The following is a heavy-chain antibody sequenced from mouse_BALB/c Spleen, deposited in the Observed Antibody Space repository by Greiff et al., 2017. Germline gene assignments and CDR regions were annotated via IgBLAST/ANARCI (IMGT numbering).Heavy chain of an antibody. CDR3: ARGHDYSWFAY. D-gene: IGHD2-4*01. J-gene: IGHJ3*01. CDR1: GFTFSSYA. CDR2: ISSGGST. Sequence: DVQLVESGGGLVKPGGSLKLSCAASGFTFSSYAMSWVRQTPEKRLEWVASISSGGSTYYPDSVKGRFTISRDNAKNTLYLQMSSLKSEDTAMYYCARGHDYSWFAYWGQGTLVTVSA. V-gene: IGHV5-6-5*01.